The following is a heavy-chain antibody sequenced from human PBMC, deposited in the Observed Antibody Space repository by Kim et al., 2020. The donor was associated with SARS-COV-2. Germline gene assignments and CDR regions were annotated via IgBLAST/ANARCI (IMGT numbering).Heavy chain of an antibody. V-gene: IGHV4-39*01. J-gene: IGHJ6*02. CDR1: GGSISSTSYY. CDR2: IYYSGST. D-gene: IGHD2-2*02. Sequence: SETLSLTCTVSGGSISSTSYYWGWIRQPPGKGLECIGSIYYSGSTYYNPSLKSRVTISVDTSKNQFSLRLSSVIAADTAVYYCARLPGLYYGMDVWGQGTTGTVSS. CDR3: ARLPGLYYGMDV.